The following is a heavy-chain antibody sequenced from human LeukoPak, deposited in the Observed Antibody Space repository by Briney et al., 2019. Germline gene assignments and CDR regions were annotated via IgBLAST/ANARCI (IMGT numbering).Heavy chain of an antibody. D-gene: IGHD4-23*01. CDR3: ARQRRWTKGWFDP. CDR1: GFTFSITY. CDR2: INHSGST. V-gene: IGHV4-34*01. J-gene: IGHJ5*02. Sequence: PGGSLRLSCAASGFTFSITYMAWVRQAPGKGMEWIGEINHSGSTNYNPSLKSRVTISVDTSKNQFSLKLTSVTVADTAVYYCARQRRWTKGWFDPWGQGTLVTVSS.